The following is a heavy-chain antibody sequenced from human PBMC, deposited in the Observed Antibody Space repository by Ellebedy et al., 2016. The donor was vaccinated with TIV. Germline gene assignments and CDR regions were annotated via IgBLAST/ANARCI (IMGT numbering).Heavy chain of an antibody. V-gene: IGHV3-23*01. CDR3: ARDPTPYSNYGYYYYGMDV. J-gene: IGHJ6*02. CDR1: GFTFSSYA. Sequence: GESLKISXAASGFTFSSYAMSWVRQAPGKGLEWVSAISGSGGSTYYADSVKGRFTISRDNAKNSLYLQMNSLRDEDTAVYYCARDPTPYSNYGYYYYGMDVWGQGTTVTVSS. CDR2: ISGSGGST. D-gene: IGHD4-11*01.